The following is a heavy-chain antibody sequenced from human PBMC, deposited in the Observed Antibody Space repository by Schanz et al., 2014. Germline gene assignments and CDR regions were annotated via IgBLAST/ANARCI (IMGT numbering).Heavy chain of an antibody. Sequence: QVQLQESGPGLVKPSDTLSLTCAVSGYSISRSNWWGWIRQPPGKGLEWIGYIYYSGSTNYKPSLKSRVTISVDTSKNQISLKLSSVTAADTAVYYCARGERIPYPLDYWGQGTLVTVSS. CDR1: GYSISRSNW. V-gene: IGHV4-28*03. CDR2: IYYSGST. J-gene: IGHJ4*02. D-gene: IGHD2-21*01. CDR3: ARGERIPYPLDY.